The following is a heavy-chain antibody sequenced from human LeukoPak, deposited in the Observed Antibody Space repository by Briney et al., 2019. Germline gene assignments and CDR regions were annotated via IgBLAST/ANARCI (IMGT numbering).Heavy chain of an antibody. V-gene: IGHV3-43D*03. CDR3: AKDWKGIAAAGTLDY. CDR2: ISWDGGST. Sequence: GGSLRLSCAASGFTFDDYAMHWVRQAPGKGLEWVSLISWDGGSTYYADSVKGRFTIPRDNSKNSLYLQMNSLRAEDTALYYCAKDWKGIAAAGTLDYWGQGTLVTVSS. J-gene: IGHJ4*02. CDR1: GFTFDDYA. D-gene: IGHD6-13*01.